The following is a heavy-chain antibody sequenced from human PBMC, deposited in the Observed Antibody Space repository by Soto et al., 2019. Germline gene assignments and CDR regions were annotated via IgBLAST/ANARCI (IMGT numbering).Heavy chain of an antibody. CDR3: ARVKVPAAILGDLDL. J-gene: IGHJ3*01. CDR1: GYTVSTYG. Sequence: QAQLVQSGGEMRKPGASVKVSCKASGYTVSTYGITWVRQAPGQGLEWMGWINPLKGDTNSAARFQDRLTMTTDTSTTTAYMELRSLTSDDSAVYYCARVKVPAAILGDLDLWGQGTVVTVSS. V-gene: IGHV1-18*01. D-gene: IGHD2-2*02. CDR2: INPLKGDT.